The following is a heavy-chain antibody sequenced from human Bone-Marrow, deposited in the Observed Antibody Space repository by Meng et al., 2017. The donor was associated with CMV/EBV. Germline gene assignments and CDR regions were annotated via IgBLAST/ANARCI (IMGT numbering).Heavy chain of an antibody. D-gene: IGHD5-12*01. CDR1: GFNFSDYC. CDR2: ISFSGSTI. CDR3: ARDLGRKSGYDASDY. Sequence: GFNFSDYCMSCIRQAPGKGLEWVSYISFSGSTIYYAESVKGRFTISRDNAKNSLFLQMNSLRVEDTAVYYCARDLGRKSGYDASDYWGQGTLVTVSS. J-gene: IGHJ4*02. V-gene: IGHV3-11*01.